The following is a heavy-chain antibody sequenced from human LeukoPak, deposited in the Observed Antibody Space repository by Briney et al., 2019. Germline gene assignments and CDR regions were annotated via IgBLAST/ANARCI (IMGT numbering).Heavy chain of an antibody. D-gene: IGHD6-25*01. Sequence: GGSLRLSCAASGFSFSSYSMGWVRQAPGKGLEWVSSISTSSSHIYYADSVKGRFTISRDNAKNSLYLKMNSLRAEDTAVYYCARGSVELQRLDAFDIWGQGTMVTVSS. CDR2: ISTSSSHI. V-gene: IGHV3-21*01. CDR1: GFSFSSYS. CDR3: ARGSVELQRLDAFDI. J-gene: IGHJ3*02.